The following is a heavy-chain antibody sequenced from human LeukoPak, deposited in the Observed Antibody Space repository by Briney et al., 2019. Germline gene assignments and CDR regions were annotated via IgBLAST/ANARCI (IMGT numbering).Heavy chain of an antibody. CDR2: IYDSGNT. D-gene: IGHD6-19*01. CDR1: GAFSSNYC. CDR3: ARRGRSSAWFYHFDS. V-gene: IGHV4-59*08. J-gene: IGHJ4*02. Sequence: PSEPLLLTCTAAGAFSSNYCWRLIQQPAGKGLGWIWYIYDSGNTNYTPSLKSRVTISVDTSKNQFSLNLRAVAAADAAVYYCARRGRSSAWFYHFDSWGQGTLVTVSS.